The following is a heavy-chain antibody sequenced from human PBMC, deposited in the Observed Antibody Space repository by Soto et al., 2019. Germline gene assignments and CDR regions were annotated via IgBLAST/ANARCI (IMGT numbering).Heavy chain of an antibody. V-gene: IGHV3-23*01. CDR3: AKRSTHRTYFDY. D-gene: IGHD2-2*01. Sequence: GGSLRLSCAASGFNFGSCDMSWVRQAPGKGLEWVSGSSGIDGSTSHADSVKGRFTISRDNSKDTLFLQMNSLRDEDTAVYYCAKRSTHRTYFDYWGRGTLVTVSS. CDR1: GFNFGSCD. CDR2: SSGIDGST. J-gene: IGHJ4*02.